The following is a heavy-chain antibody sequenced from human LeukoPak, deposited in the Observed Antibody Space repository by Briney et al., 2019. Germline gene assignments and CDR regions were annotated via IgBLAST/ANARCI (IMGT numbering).Heavy chain of an antibody. CDR2: INPNSGDT. D-gene: IGHD2-15*01. CDR1: GYTFTGYY. V-gene: IGHV1-2*02. J-gene: IGHJ4*02. CDR3: AKSPVSSCRGSFCYPFDY. Sequence: ASVKVSCKASGYTFTGYYMHWVRQAPGQGLEWMGWINPNSGDTNYAQKFQGRVTMTRDTSISTAYMELSRLRSDDTAVYFCAKSPVSSCRGSFCYPFDYWGQGNLVTVSS.